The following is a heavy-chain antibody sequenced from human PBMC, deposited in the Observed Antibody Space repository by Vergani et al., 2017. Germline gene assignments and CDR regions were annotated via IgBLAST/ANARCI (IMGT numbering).Heavy chain of an antibody. V-gene: IGHV3-33*01. CDR2: IWYDGNNK. J-gene: IGHJ5*02. Sequence: QVQLVESGGGVVQPGRSLRLSCAASGFIFNHYGMHWVRQAPGKGLEWVAVIWYDGNNKKYADAVKGRFTISRDNSKNTMYLQMNSLTSEDTGVYYCASYLRVLYNGFDHWGQGTLVTVSS. CDR1: GFIFNHYG. D-gene: IGHD3-10*01. CDR3: ASYLRVLYNGFDH.